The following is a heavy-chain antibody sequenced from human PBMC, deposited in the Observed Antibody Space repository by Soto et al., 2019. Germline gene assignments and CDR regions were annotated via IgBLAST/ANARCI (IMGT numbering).Heavy chain of an antibody. CDR2: IYYSGST. CDR3: ARHCFQADYRLVPGYYGMDV. CDR1: GGYIRSSSYY. V-gene: IGHV4-39*01. Sequence: PSETLSLTCTVSGGYIRSSSYYWGWIRQPPGKGLEWIGSIYYSGSTYYNPSLKSRVTISVDTSKNQFSLKLSSVTAADTAVYYCARHCFQADYRLVPGYYGMDVWGQGTTVTVSS. D-gene: IGHD3-16*02. J-gene: IGHJ6*02.